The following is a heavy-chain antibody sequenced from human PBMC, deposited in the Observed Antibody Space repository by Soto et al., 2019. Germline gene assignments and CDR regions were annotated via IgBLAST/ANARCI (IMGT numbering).Heavy chain of an antibody. Sequence: SETLSLTCGVSGGSLSGATYSWNWIRQAPGKGLERIGYIFPSGTTYYNPSLKSRVTISIDVSKNQFSLSLRSLTAADTAVYYCARSREFDYWSQGTLVTVSS. J-gene: IGHJ4*02. V-gene: IGHV4-30-2*01. CDR2: IFPSGTT. CDR1: GGSLSGATYS. CDR3: ARSREFDY.